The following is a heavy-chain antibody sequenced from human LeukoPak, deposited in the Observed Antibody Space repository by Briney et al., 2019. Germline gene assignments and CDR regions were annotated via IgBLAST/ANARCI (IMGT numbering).Heavy chain of an antibody. D-gene: IGHD2-15*01. Sequence: GGSLTLSCAASGFTFSSYAMSWCRQDPGKGGEWFSAISGSGGSTYYADSVKGRFTISRDNSKNTLYLQMNSLRAEDTAVYYCAKDPPSVVVAATPDYWGQGTLVTVSS. CDR1: GFTFSSYA. CDR3: AKDPPSVVVAATPDY. CDR2: ISGSGGST. V-gene: IGHV3-23*01. J-gene: IGHJ4*02.